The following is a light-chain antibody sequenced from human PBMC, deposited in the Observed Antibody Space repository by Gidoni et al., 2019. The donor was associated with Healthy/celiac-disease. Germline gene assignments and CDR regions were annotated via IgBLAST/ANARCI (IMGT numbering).Light chain of an antibody. J-gene: IGKJ2*01. V-gene: IGKV1-39*01. CDR1: QSISSY. CDR3: QQSYSTPYT. Sequence: DIQMTQSPSSLSASVGDRVTITSRASQSISSYLNWYQQKPGKAPKLLIYAASTLQSGVPSRFSGSGSGTDFTLTISSLQPEDFATYYCQQSYSTPYTFGQGTKQEIK. CDR2: AAS.